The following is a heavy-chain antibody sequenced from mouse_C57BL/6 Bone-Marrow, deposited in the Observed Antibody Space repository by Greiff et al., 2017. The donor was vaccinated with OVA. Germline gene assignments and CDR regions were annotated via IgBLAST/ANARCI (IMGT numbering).Heavy chain of an antibody. CDR3: ARDGEGVDY. Sequence: EVKVVESEGGLVQPGSSMKLSCTASGFTFSDYYMAWVRQVPEKGLEWVANINYDGSSTYYLDSLKSRFIISRDNAKNILYLQMSSLKSEDTATYYCARDGEGVDYWGQGTTLTVSS. V-gene: IGHV5-16*01. CDR2: INYDGSST. CDR1: GFTFSDYY. J-gene: IGHJ2*01.